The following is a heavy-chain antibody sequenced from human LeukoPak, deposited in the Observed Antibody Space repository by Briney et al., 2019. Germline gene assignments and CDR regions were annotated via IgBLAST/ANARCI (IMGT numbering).Heavy chain of an antibody. V-gene: IGHV4-39*01. CDR1: GGSIGSSSYY. J-gene: IGHJ5*02. CDR2: IYYSGST. D-gene: IGHD3-22*01. Sequence: SETLSLTGTVSGGSIGSSSYYWGWIRPPPGKGLEWIGSIYYSGSTYYNPSLKSRVTISVDTSKNQFSLKLSSVTAADTAVYYCARHNSGSIVVVTGWFDPWGQGTLVTVSS. CDR3: ARHNSGSIVVVTGWFDP.